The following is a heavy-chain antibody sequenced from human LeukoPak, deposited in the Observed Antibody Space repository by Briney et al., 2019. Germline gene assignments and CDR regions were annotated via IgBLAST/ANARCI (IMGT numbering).Heavy chain of an antibody. J-gene: IGHJ4*02. D-gene: IGHD6-19*01. V-gene: IGHV4-61*02. Sequence: SETLFLTCTVSGGSISSGSYYWSWIRQPAGKGLEWIGRIYTSGSTNYNPSLKSRVTISVDTSKNQFSLKLSSVTAADTAVYYCAGSSGYSSGWRVDYWGQGTLVTVSS. CDR2: IYTSGST. CDR3: AGSSGYSSGWRVDY. CDR1: GGSISSGSYY.